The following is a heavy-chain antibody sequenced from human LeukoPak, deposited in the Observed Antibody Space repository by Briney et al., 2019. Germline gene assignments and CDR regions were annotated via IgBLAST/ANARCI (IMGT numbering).Heavy chain of an antibody. D-gene: IGHD3-22*01. CDR2: IKQDGSEK. J-gene: IGHJ4*02. V-gene: IGHV3-7*01. Sequence: GGSLRLSCAASGFTFSSYWMSWVRQAPGKGLEWVANIKQDGSEKYYVDSVKGRFTISRDNAKNSLYLQMNSLGAEDTAVYYCARDRGYYDSSGFPDYWGQGTLVTVSS. CDR3: ARDRGYYDSSGFPDY. CDR1: GFTFSSYW.